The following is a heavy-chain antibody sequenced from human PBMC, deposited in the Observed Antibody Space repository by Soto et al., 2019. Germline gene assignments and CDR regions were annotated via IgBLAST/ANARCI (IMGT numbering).Heavy chain of an antibody. CDR1: GGTFSSYA. J-gene: IGHJ4*02. D-gene: IGHD6-19*01. CDR3: ASRPYSSGWHYYFDY. V-gene: IGHV1-69*01. CDR2: IIPIFGTA. Sequence: QVQLVQSGAEVKKPGSSVKVSCKASGGTFSSYAISWVRQAPGQGREWMGGIIPIFGTANYAQKFQGRVTITADESTSTAYMELSSLRSEDTAVYYCASRPYSSGWHYYFDYWVQGTLVTVST.